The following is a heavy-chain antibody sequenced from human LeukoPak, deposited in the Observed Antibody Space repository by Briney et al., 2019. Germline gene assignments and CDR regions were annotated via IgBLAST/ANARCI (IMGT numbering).Heavy chain of an antibody. D-gene: IGHD1-26*01. V-gene: IGHV5-51*01. CDR2: IYPGDSDT. J-gene: IGHJ4*02. Sequence: GESLKISCKGSGYTFTSYWIGWVRQMPGKGLGWMGIIYPGDSDTRYSPSFQGQVTFSADKSISTGYLQWNSLKASDTGMYYCAIQWGHGGYDYWGQGTLVTVSS. CDR1: GYTFTSYW. CDR3: AIQWGHGGYDY.